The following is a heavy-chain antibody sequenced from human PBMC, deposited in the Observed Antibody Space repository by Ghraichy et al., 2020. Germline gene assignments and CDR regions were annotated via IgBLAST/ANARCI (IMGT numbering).Heavy chain of an antibody. Sequence: GGSLRLSCAASGFTFSSYGMHWVRQAPGKGLEWVAVISYDGSNKYYADSVTGRFTISRDHSKNTLYLQMNSLRAEATAVDYCSKRWGYAFDIWGQGTMGTVSS. J-gene: IGHJ3*02. CDR1: GFTFSSYG. D-gene: IGHD1-26*01. V-gene: IGHV3-30*18. CDR3: SKRWGYAFDI. CDR2: ISYDGSNK.